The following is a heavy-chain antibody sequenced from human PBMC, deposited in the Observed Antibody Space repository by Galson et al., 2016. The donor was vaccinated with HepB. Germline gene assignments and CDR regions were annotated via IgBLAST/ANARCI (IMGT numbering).Heavy chain of an antibody. V-gene: IGHV1-2*06. D-gene: IGHD2-8*01. Sequence: SVKVSCKASGFTFTDYFIHWVRQAPGQGLEWMGRINPSSVDTNYAQNFQGRVTLTRDTSISTAYMELSSLRSEDTAVYYCARAIMTPSDNWFDPWGQRSLVTVSS. CDR1: GFTFTDYF. CDR2: INPSSVDT. CDR3: ARAIMTPSDNWFDP. J-gene: IGHJ5*02.